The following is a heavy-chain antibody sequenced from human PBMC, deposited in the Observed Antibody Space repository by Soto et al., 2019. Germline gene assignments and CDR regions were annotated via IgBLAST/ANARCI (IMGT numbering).Heavy chain of an antibody. CDR1: GYSFTSYW. Sequence: PGESLKISCKGSGYSFTSYWISWVRQMPGKGLEWMGRIDPSDSYTNYSPSFQGHVTISADKSISTAYLQWSSLKASDTAMYYCARLRGSYRYDYYYYGMDVWGQGTTVTVSS. CDR3: ARLRGSYRYDYYYYGMDV. CDR2: IDPSDSYT. D-gene: IGHD1-26*01. J-gene: IGHJ6*02. V-gene: IGHV5-10-1*01.